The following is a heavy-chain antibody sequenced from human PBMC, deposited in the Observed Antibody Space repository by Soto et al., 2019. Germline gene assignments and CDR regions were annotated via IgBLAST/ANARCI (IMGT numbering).Heavy chain of an antibody. J-gene: IGHJ4*02. CDR1: GFTFITYG. D-gene: IGHD5-12*01. CDR3: ARWMTVLDY. CDR2: IWYDGSEK. Sequence: GGSLRLSCAVYGFTFITYGIHWVRQPPGKGLEWVAVIWYDGSEKYYADSVKGRFTISRDNSKNTLYLQMNSLRAEDTAIYYCARWMTVLDYWGQGTLVTVS. V-gene: IGHV3-33*01.